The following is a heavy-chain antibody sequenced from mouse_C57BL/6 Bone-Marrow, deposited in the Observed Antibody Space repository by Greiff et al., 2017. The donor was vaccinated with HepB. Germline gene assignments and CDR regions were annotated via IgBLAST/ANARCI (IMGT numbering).Heavy chain of an antibody. V-gene: IGHV1-39*01. D-gene: IGHD2-2*01. J-gene: IGHJ2*01. CDR2: INPNYGTT. Sequence: LVESGPELVKPGASVKISCKASGYSFTDYNMNWVKQSNGKSLEWIGVINPNYGTTSYNQKFKGKATLTVDQSSSTAYMQLNSLTSEDSAVYYCARELWLRREAYYFDYWGQGTTLTVSS. CDR3: ARELWLRREAYYFDY. CDR1: GYSFTDYN.